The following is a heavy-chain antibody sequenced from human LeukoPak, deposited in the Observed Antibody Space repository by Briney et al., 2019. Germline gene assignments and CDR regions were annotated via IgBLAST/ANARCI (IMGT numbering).Heavy chain of an antibody. CDR1: GGSFSSGGYY. D-gene: IGHD4-17*01. CDR3: ARARVDYGDFLNWFDP. J-gene: IGHJ5*02. V-gene: IGHV4-31*01. CDR2: IDNSEST. Sequence: SETLSLTCTVSGGSFSSGGYYWIWNRPHQGMGLVWIVNIDNSESTYYNPSLNSLVTITVSPSKNQFSLKLSSVTAADTAVYYCARARVDYGDFLNWFDPWGQGTLVTVSS.